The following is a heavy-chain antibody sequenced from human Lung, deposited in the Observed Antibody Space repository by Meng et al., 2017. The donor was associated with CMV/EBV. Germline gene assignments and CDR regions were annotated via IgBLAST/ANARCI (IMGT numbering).Heavy chain of an antibody. V-gene: IGHV3-21*01. CDR3: ARDPNEDGGVTLDN. CDR2: ISGGSRYI. J-gene: IGHJ4*02. Sequence: GGSLRLSCAASGFTFSSHTMNWVRQAPGRGLEWVSSISGGSRYIYYADSVKGRFTVSRDNGGNSLYLQMNSLGGDDTAVYYCARDPNEDGGVTLDNWGQGILVTVSS. CDR1: GFTFSSHT. D-gene: IGHD5-24*01.